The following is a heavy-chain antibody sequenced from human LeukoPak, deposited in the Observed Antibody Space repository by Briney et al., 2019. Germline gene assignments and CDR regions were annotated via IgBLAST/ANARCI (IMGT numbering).Heavy chain of an antibody. CDR3: APRITLVRGVIPLGV. Sequence: GGSLRLSCAASGFTFSSSDISWVRQAPGKGLEWVSTISGSGGSTYYADSVKGRFTISRDNSKNTLYLQMSSLRAEDTAVYYCAPRITLVRGVIPLGVWGKGTTVIISS. V-gene: IGHV3-23*01. J-gene: IGHJ6*04. D-gene: IGHD3-10*01. CDR2: ISGSGGST. CDR1: GFTFSSSD.